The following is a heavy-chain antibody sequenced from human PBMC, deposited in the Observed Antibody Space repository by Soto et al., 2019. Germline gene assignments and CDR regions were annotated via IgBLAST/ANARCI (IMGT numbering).Heavy chain of an antibody. CDR2: ISYSGSA. J-gene: IGHJ4*02. CDR3: ATMGTPATGLYYFDY. CDR1: GGSISSGNYY. D-gene: IGHD2-15*01. Sequence: SETLSLTYTVSGGSISSGNYYWSWIRQPPGKGLEWTGFISYSGSAYYNPSLKSRVTISVDTSKNQFSLNLSFVTAADTAVYYCATMGTPATGLYYFDYWGQGTLVTVSS. V-gene: IGHV4-30-4*01.